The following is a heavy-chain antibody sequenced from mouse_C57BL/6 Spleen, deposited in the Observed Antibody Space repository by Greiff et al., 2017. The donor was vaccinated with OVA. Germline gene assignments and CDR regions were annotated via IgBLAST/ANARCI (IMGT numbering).Heavy chain of an antibody. CDR3: ARLGTGTLGY. J-gene: IGHJ2*01. CDR2: IYPRSGNT. D-gene: IGHD4-1*01. Sequence: QVQLKQPGAELVMPGASVKLSCKASGYTFTSYWMHWVKQRTGQGLEWIGEIYPRSGNTYYNEKFKGKATLTADKSSSTAYMELRSLTSEDSAVYFCARLGTGTLGYWGQGTTLTVSS. CDR1: GYTFTSYW. V-gene: IGHV1-81*01.